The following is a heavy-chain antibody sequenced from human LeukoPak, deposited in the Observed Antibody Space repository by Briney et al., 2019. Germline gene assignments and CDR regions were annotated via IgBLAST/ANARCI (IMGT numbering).Heavy chain of an antibody. V-gene: IGHV3-23*01. CDR1: GFTFSSYA. Sequence: GGSLRLSCAASGFTFSSYAMSWVRQAPGKGLEWVSPISGSGGSTYYADSVKGRFTISRDNSKNTLYLQMNSLRAEDTAVYYCAKTSYYDFWSGRPHYYYYGMDVWGQGTTVTVSS. CDR2: ISGSGGST. CDR3: AKTSYYDFWSGRPHYYYYGMDV. D-gene: IGHD3-3*01. J-gene: IGHJ6*02.